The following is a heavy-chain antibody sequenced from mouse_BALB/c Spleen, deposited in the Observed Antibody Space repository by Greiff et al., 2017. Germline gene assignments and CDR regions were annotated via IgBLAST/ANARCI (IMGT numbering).Heavy chain of an antibody. D-gene: IGHD2-1*01. J-gene: IGHJ1*01. V-gene: IGHV3-6*02. CDR1: GYSITSGYY. Sequence: EVQLQQSGPGLVKPSQSLSLTCSVTGYSITSGYYWNWIRQFPGNKLEWMGYISYDGSNNYNPSLKNRISITRDTSKNQFFLKLNSVTTEDTATYYCARRANYNWYFDVWGAGTTVTVSS. CDR3: ARRANYNWYFDV. CDR2: ISYDGSN.